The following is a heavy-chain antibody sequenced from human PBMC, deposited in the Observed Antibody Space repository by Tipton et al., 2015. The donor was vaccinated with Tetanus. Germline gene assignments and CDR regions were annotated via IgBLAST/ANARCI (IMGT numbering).Heavy chain of an antibody. J-gene: IGHJ4*02. D-gene: IGHD3-3*02. Sequence: TLSLTCTVSGGSIRSGGFYWSWIRQYPVKGLEWIGYIYYTGNTYYNPSLKSRVTISIDTSKNQFSLRLSSVTAADTAVYYCSSSPGNHYVAFFDYWGRGTLVTVSS. V-gene: IGHV4-30-4*08. CDR2: IYYTGNT. CDR1: GGSIRSGGFY. CDR3: SSSPGNHYVAFFDY.